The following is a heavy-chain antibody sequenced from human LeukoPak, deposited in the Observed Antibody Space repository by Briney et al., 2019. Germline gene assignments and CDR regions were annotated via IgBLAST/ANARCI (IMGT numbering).Heavy chain of an antibody. V-gene: IGHV3-21*01. CDR1: GFTFSSYS. CDR2: ISNSSSYI. CDR3: ARDLGMGVPFDY. D-gene: IGHD3-3*01. J-gene: IGHJ4*02. Sequence: PGGSLRLSCAASGFTFSSYSMNWVRQAPGKGLEWVSSISNSSSYIYYADSVKGRFTISRDNAKNSLYLQMNSLRAEDTAVYYCARDLGMGVPFDYWGQGTLVTVSS.